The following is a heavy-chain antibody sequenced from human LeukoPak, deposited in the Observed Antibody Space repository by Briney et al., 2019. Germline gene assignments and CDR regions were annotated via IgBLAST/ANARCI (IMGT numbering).Heavy chain of an antibody. D-gene: IGHD2-2*01. V-gene: IGHV3-66*02. CDR3: AKEWGDCSTSACPLGY. CDR2: IYNVDSGGTT. Sequence: PGGSLRLSCAASGFSVTYNYMSWVRQAPGKGLEWVSVIYNVDSGGTTYYADSVKGRFTISRDNSRNTLYLQMNSLRPEDTAVYYCAKEWGDCSTSACPLGYWGQGTLVTVSS. J-gene: IGHJ4*02. CDR1: GFSVTYNY.